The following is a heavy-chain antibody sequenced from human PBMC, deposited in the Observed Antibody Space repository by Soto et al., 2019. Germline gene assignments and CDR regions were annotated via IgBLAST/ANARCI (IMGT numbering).Heavy chain of an antibody. Sequence: ASVKVSCKASGYTFTSYGIRWVRQAPGQRLEWKGIIYPNNGNTNYAQKFQDRVTMTRDTPTSTVYMELSSLRSEDTAVYYCAIGKGPGGRQYYYYYYYMDVWGKGTTVTVSS. CDR2: IYPNNGNT. D-gene: IGHD2-15*01. J-gene: IGHJ6*03. V-gene: IGHV1-18*01. CDR1: GYTFTSYG. CDR3: AIGKGPGGRQYYYYYYYMDV.